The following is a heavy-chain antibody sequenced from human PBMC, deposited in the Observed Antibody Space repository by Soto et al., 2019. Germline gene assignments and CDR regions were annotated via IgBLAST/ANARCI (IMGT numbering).Heavy chain of an antibody. CDR1: GFTFSSYG. V-gene: IGHV3-30*18. CDR2: ISYDGSNK. J-gene: IGHJ6*02. D-gene: IGHD6-19*01. Sequence: QVQLVESGGGVVQPGRSLRLSCAASGFTFSSYGMHWVRQAPGKGLEWVAVISYDGSNKYYADSVKGRFTISRDNSKNALYLQMNSLRAEDAAVYYCAKDLRSSGWYYYSGMDVWGQGTTVTVSS. CDR3: AKDLRSSGWYYYSGMDV.